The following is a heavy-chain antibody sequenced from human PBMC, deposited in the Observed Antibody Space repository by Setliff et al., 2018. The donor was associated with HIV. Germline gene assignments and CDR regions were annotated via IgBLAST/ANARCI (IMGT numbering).Heavy chain of an antibody. J-gene: IGHJ5*02. V-gene: IGHV3-74*01. CDR1: GFTFSTYM. Sequence: LSLSCAASGFTFSTYMMHWVRQAPGQGLVWVSRIHNDGRTTLYADSVKGRFTISRDNAKNTLYLQMNSLRVEDTAVYFCAGSRVGLTDTLDPWGQGTLVTVSS. CDR3: AGSRVGLTDTLDP. CDR2: IHNDGRTT.